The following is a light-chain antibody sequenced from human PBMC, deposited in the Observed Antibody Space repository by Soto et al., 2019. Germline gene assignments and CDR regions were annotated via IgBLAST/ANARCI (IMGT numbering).Light chain of an antibody. V-gene: IGKV3-20*01. J-gene: IGKJ1*01. CDR2: CAS. CDR3: QQYGSATWT. CDR1: QNFXNNY. Sequence: NVLTQSPCTLSLSPGERATVSCRASQNFXNNYLVWYQQRPGQAPGLRXPCASSRADGCPDRLTGSGSGTDFTRTINRLDPDEVDLYYCQQYGSATWTFGQGTKVDIK.